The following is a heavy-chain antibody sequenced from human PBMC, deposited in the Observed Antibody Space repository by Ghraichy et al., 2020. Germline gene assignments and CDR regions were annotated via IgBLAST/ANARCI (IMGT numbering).Heavy chain of an antibody. Sequence: GGSLRLSCAASGFTFSSYAMSWVRQAPGKGLEWVSAISGSGGSTYYADSVKGRFTISRDNSKNTLYLQMNSLRAEDTAVYYCAKDSSGWPSYYGMDVWGQGTTVTVSS. CDR3: AKDSSGWPSYYGMDV. J-gene: IGHJ6*02. CDR2: ISGSGGST. CDR1: GFTFSSYA. D-gene: IGHD6-19*01. V-gene: IGHV3-23*01.